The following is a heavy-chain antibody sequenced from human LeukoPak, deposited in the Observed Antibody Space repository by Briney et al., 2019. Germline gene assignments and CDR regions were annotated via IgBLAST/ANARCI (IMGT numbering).Heavy chain of an antibody. CDR3: ARRAYCSGGNCYPA. D-gene: IGHD2-15*01. CDR2: INHSGST. V-gene: IGHV4-34*01. J-gene: IGHJ4*02. CDR1: GGSFSGYY. Sequence: SETLSLTCAVYGGSFSGYYWSWIRQPPGKGLGWIGEINHSGSTNYNPSLKSRVTISVDTSKNQFSLKLSSVTAADTAVYYCARRAYCSGGNCYPAWGQGTLVTVSS.